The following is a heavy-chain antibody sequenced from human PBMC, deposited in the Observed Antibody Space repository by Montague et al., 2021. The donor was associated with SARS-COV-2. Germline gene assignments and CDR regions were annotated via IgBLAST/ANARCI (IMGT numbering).Heavy chain of an antibody. CDR2: IYNGGST. J-gene: IGHJ6*02. V-gene: IGHV4-59*01. CDR3: AREAVEKRVRTRMTGRLEENYYYVLDV. CDR1: GGSISNYY. Sequence: SETLSLTCTVSGGSISNYYWSWIRQPPGKGLEWIGYIYNGGSTSYNPSLRSRVTISVDPSEIQFSLRLSSVIAADTAVYYCAREAVEKRVRTRMTGRLEENYYYVLDVWGQGTTVIVSS. D-gene: IGHD3-3*01.